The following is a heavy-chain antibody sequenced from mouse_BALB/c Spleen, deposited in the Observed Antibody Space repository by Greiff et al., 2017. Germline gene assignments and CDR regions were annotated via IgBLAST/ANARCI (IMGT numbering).Heavy chain of an antibody. J-gene: IGHJ4*01. CDR3: ARGDYDGYYAMDY. Sequence: VKVVASGPGLVAPSQSLSITCTVSGFSLTSSGVHWVRQPPGKGLEWLGVIWAGGSTNYNSALMSRLSISKDNSKSQVFLKMNSLQTDDTAMYYCARGDYDGYYAMDYWGQGTSVTVSS. CDR2: IWAGGST. V-gene: IGHV2-9*02. D-gene: IGHD2-4*01. CDR1: GFSLTSSG.